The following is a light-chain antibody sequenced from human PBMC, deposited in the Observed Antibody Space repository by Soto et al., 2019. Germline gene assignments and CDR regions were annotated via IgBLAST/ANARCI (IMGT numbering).Light chain of an antibody. Sequence: IVMTQSPASLSVSPGERATLSCRASQSVSSNLAWYQQKPGQAPRLLIYAASTRATDIPARFSGSGSGTEFTLTISSLQSEESGIYYCQYYNNWPPAITFGQGTRLEIK. CDR2: AAS. CDR3: QYYNNWPPAIT. CDR1: QSVSSN. J-gene: IGKJ5*01. V-gene: IGKV3-15*01.